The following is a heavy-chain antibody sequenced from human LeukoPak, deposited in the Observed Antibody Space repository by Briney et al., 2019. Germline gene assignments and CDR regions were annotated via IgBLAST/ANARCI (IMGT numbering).Heavy chain of an antibody. CDR1: GFTFSRSA. CDR3: ARDFTYYDSGLIDY. CDR2: ISSDGSNE. V-gene: IGHV3-30*04. J-gene: IGHJ4*02. Sequence: PGGSLRLSCAASGFTFSRSAMHWVRQAPAKGLEWVASISSDGSNEYYADSVKGRFTISRDKSKNTLCLQMNSLRAEDTAVYFCARDFTYYDSGLIDYWGQGTLVSVSS. D-gene: IGHD3-22*01.